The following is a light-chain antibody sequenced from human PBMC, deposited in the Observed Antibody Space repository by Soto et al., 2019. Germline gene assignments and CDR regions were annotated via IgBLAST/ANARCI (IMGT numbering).Light chain of an antibody. Sequence: DVVMTQSPLSLPVTLGQPASFSCRSSQSLVDSDGNSYLNWFQQRPGQSPRRLISKVSNWDSVVXAXCSGTGSGTDFTLKISSVEAEDVAVSYCLPTTHWPYTFGQRTKLEIK. CDR1: QSLVDSDGNSY. CDR2: KVS. V-gene: IGKV2D-30*01. J-gene: IGKJ2*01. CDR3: LPTTHWPYT.